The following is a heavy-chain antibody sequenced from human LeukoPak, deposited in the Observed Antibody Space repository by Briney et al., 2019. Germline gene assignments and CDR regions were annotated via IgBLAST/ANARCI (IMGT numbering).Heavy chain of an antibody. CDR2: INSDGRST. J-gene: IGHJ4*02. CDR1: GFTFSTHG. V-gene: IGHV3-74*01. D-gene: IGHD3-9*01. CDR3: VRGSDTGYSSDS. Sequence: GGSLRLSCAASGFTFSTHGMHWVRQAPGKGLVWVSRINSDGRSTNYADSVKGRFSISRDNAENTLYLQMNSLRVEDTAVYYCVRGSDTGYSSDSWGQGTLVTVSS.